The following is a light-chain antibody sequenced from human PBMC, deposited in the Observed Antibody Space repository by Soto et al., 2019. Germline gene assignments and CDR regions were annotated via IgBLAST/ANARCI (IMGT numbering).Light chain of an antibody. CDR1: QSITSK. CDR2: GAS. V-gene: IGKV3-15*01. CDR3: QQYNNWLSLT. Sequence: EIVMTQSPATLSVSPGEGATLSCRASQSITSKLAWYQQKPGQAPGLLIYGASTRATGIPARFSGSGSGTEFTLTISSLQSEDFAVYYCQQYNNWLSLTFGGGTKVEIK. J-gene: IGKJ4*01.